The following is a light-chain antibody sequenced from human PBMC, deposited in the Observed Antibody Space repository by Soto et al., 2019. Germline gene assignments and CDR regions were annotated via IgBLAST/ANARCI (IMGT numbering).Light chain of an antibody. J-gene: IGKJ1*01. CDR1: QSISSY. CDR2: AAS. Sequence: DIQMTQSPSSLSASVGDRVTITCRASQSISSYLNWYQQKPGKAPNVLIYAASSLQGGVPSRFSGSGSGTDFTLTISSLQPEDFGTYYCQQTYIAPRTFGQGTKVDIK. V-gene: IGKV1-39*01. CDR3: QQTYIAPRT.